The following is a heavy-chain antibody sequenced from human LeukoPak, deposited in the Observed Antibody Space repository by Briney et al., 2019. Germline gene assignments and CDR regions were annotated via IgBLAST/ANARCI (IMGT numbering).Heavy chain of an antibody. CDR1: GFTFDDYA. V-gene: IGHV3-9*01. Sequence: SGGSLRLSCAASGFTFDDYAMHWVRQAPGKGLEWVSGISWNSGSIGYADSVKGRFTISRDNAKNSLYLQMNSLRAEDTALYYCAKDMGPWRIAAAGTNFDYWGQGTLVTVSS. CDR3: AKDMGPWRIAAAGTNFDY. CDR2: ISWNSGSI. D-gene: IGHD6-13*01. J-gene: IGHJ4*02.